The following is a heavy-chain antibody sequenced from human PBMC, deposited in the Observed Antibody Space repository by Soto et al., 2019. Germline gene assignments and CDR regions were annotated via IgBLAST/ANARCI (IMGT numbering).Heavy chain of an antibody. Sequence: QVQLVQSGAEVKKPGASVKVSCKASGYTFTGYYIYWVRQAPGQVLEWMGWINPNSGGTNYGQKFQGSVTMTRDTSISTAYMELSRLRSDDTAVYYCATGGCGGGTCYSAFWGQGTLVTVSS. D-gene: IGHD2-15*01. V-gene: IGHV1-2*02. CDR3: ATGGCGGGTCYSAF. CDR2: INPNSGGT. J-gene: IGHJ4*02. CDR1: GYTFTGYY.